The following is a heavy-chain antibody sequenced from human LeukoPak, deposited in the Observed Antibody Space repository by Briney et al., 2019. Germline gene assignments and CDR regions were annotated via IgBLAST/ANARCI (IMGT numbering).Heavy chain of an antibody. D-gene: IGHD2-8*01. CDR2: ITVSSGTR. J-gene: IGHJ3*02. CDR1: GFNFNTYA. V-gene: IGHV3-23*01. Sequence: GGSLRLSCTASGFNFNTYAMTWVRQAPGRGLEWVSSITVSSGTRNNADSMKGRFTISRDNSKNTLYLQMNSLRVEDTAIYYCAKDPNGDYIGAFDSWGQGTLVTVSS. CDR3: AKDPNGDYIGAFDS.